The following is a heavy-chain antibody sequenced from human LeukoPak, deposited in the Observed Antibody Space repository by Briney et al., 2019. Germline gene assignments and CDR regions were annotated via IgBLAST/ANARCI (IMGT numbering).Heavy chain of an antibody. CDR2: INHSGST. Sequence: SETLSLTCAVYGGSFSGYYWSWIRQPPGKGLEWIGEINHSGSTNYNPSLKSRVTISVDTSKNQFSLKLSSVTAADTAVYYCAREDLDNQWLPFDYWGQGTLVTVSS. J-gene: IGHJ4*02. D-gene: IGHD6-19*01. CDR1: GGSFSGYY. CDR3: AREDLDNQWLPFDY. V-gene: IGHV4-34*01.